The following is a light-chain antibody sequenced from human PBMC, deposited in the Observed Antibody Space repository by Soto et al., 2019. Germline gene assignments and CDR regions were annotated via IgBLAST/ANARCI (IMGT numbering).Light chain of an antibody. V-gene: IGKV1-33*01. CDR2: DAS. Sequence: DIQMTQSPSSMYASVGDRVTLTSQASQDISNYFNWYQQKPGKAPKLLIYDASNLETGVPSRFSGSGSGTDFTFTISSLQPEDIATYYCQQYDNLPITFGQGTRLEIK. CDR3: QQYDNLPIT. J-gene: IGKJ5*01. CDR1: QDISNY.